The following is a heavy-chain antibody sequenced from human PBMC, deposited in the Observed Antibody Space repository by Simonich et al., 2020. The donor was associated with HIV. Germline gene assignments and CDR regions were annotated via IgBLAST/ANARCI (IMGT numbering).Heavy chain of an antibody. CDR3: ARVTPGGRFDY. CDR2: IYNTGST. D-gene: IGHD3-10*01. J-gene: IGHJ4*02. CDR1: GGSISYYY. Sequence: QVQLQESGPGLVKPSETLSLTCTVSGGSISYYYWSWIRQPAGKGLEWIGRIYNTGSTNYNPSLKSRVTILVDKSKNQFSLKLTSVTAADTAVYYCARVTPGGRFDYWGQGTLVTVSS. V-gene: IGHV4-4*07.